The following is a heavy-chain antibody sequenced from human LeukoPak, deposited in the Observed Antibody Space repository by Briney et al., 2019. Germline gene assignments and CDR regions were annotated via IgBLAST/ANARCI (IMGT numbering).Heavy chain of an antibody. CDR2: IYYSGST. V-gene: IGHV4-59*01. D-gene: IGHD3-22*01. J-gene: IGHJ4*02. Sequence: SETLSLTCTVSGGSISSYYWSWIRQPPGKGLEWIGYIYYSGSTNYNPSLKSRVTISVDTSKNQFSLKLSSVTVADTAVYYCAREVYYDSSGSEGSFDYWGQGTLVTVSS. CDR1: GGSISSYY. CDR3: AREVYYDSSGSEGSFDY.